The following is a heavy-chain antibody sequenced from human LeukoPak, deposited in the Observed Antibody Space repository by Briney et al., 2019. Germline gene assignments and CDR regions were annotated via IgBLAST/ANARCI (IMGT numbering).Heavy chain of an antibody. D-gene: IGHD3-9*01. CDR1: GYTLSDLS. J-gene: IGHJ4*02. CDR3: ARGPRLLRYFDWLLYGYFDY. Sequence: GASVKVSCKVSGYTLSDLSFHWVRQAPGKGPEWMGGFDPEDGKTFYAQNFQGRVTMTEDTSTDTAYMELSSLRSEDTAVYYCARGPRLLRYFDWLLYGYFDYWGQGTLVTVSS. CDR2: FDPEDGKT. V-gene: IGHV1-24*01.